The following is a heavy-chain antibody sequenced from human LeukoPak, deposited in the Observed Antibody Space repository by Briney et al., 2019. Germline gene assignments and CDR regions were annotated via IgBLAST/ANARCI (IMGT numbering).Heavy chain of an antibody. V-gene: IGHV3-74*01. CDR2: INTDGSST. D-gene: IGHD5-24*01. CDR3: AKGDDYEDAFDI. Sequence: GGSLRLSCAASGFTFSSYWMHWVRQAPGKGLVWVSRINTDGSSTSYADSVKGRFTISRDSAKNTLYLQMNSLRAEDTAVYYCAKGDDYEDAFDIWGQGTMVTVSS. CDR1: GFTFSSYW. J-gene: IGHJ3*02.